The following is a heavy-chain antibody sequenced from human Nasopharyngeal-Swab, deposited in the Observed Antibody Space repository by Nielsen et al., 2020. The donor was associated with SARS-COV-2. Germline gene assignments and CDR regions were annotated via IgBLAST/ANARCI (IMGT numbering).Heavy chain of an antibody. CDR2: ISSSSSYI. D-gene: IGHD3-10*01. CDR1: GFTFSSYS. J-gene: IGHJ4*02. V-gene: IGHV3-21*01. CDR3: ARDPGRWVRGVYY. Sequence: GEFLKISCAASGFTFSSYSMNWVRQAPGKGLEWVSSISSSSSYIYYADSVKGRFTISRDNAKNSLYLQMNSLRAEDTAVYYCARDPGRWVRGVYYWGQGTLVTVSS.